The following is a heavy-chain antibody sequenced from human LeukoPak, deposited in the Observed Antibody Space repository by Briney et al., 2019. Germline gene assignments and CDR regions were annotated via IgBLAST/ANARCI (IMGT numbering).Heavy chain of an antibody. Sequence: PSETLSLTCTVSGGSISSGGYYWSWIRQHPGKGLEWIGYIYYSGSTYYNPSLKSRVTISVDTSKNQFSLKLSSVTAADTAVYYCARAVVAGLLGAFDIWGQGTMVTVSS. CDR1: GGSISSGGYY. V-gene: IGHV4-31*03. J-gene: IGHJ3*02. D-gene: IGHD6-19*01. CDR2: IYYSGST. CDR3: ARAVVAGLLGAFDI.